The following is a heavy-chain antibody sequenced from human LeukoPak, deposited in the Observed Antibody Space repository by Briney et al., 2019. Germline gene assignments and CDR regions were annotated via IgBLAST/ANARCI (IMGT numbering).Heavy chain of an antibody. CDR2: ISYDGSNK. CDR1: GFTFSSYA. V-gene: IGHV3-30*04. CDR3: ARDYGMITFGGVIVKGDYFNY. J-gene: IGHJ4*02. Sequence: GGSLRLSCAASGFTFSSYAMHWVRQAPGKGLEWVALISYDGSNKYYADSAKGRFTISRDNSKNTLYLQMNSLRAEDTAAYYCARDYGMITFGGVIVKGDYFNYWGQGTLVTVSS. D-gene: IGHD3-16*02.